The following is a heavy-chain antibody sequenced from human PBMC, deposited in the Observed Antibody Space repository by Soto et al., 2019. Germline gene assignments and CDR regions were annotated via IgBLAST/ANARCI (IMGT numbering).Heavy chain of an antibody. CDR3: ARPTDFYYYAMDV. V-gene: IGHV1-18*01. CDR2: ISGYNGNT. J-gene: IGHJ6*02. Sequence: QVQLVQSGADVKKPGASVKVSCKASGYTFTSFGINWVRQAPGQGLEWMGWISGYNGNTNYAQNLQDRVTMTRDTSTSTAYMELRSLRSGDTAVYYCARPTDFYYYAMDVWGQGTTVTVSS. CDR1: GYTFTSFG.